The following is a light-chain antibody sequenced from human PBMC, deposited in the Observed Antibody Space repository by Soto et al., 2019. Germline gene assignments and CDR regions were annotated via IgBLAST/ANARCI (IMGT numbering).Light chain of an antibody. J-gene: IGLJ1*01. CDR1: SSDVGGYNY. V-gene: IGLV2-14*01. CDR2: EVT. Sequence: QSALTQPASVSGSPGQSITISCTGTSSDVGGYNYVSWYQQHPGKAPKLMIYEVTNRPSGVSNRFSGSKSGNTASLTISGLQAEDEADYYCSSYTSTGTVVVFGTGTKVTAL. CDR3: SSYTSTGTVVV.